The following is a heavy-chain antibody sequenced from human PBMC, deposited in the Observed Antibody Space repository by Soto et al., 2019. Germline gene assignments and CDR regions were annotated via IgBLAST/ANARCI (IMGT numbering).Heavy chain of an antibody. J-gene: IGHJ5*02. V-gene: IGHV4-34*01. CDR2: INHSGST. CDR3: ARTRTVLLWFGDIRGNNWFDP. Sequence: SETLSLTCAVYGGSFSGYYWSWIRQPPGKGLEWIGEINHSGSTNYNPSLKSRVTISVDTSKNQFSLKLSSVTAADTAVYYCARTRTVLLWFGDIRGNNWFDPWGQGTLVTVSS. CDR1: GGSFSGYY. D-gene: IGHD3-10*01.